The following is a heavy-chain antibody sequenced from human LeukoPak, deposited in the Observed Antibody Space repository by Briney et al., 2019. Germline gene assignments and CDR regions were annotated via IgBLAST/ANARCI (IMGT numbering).Heavy chain of an antibody. J-gene: IGHJ6*04. V-gene: IGHV3-11*01. Sequence: GGSLRLSCAASGFTFSDYCMSWIRQAPGKGLEWVSYICDSGRTTYYADSVKGRFTISRDNAKNSVSLQMNNLRAEEQDDYYCESVRLWVVDQSGYNDMWGKGTPVTVSS. CDR1: GFTFSDYC. CDR3: ESVRLWVVDQSGYNDM. CDR2: ICDSGRTT. D-gene: IGHD3-22*01.